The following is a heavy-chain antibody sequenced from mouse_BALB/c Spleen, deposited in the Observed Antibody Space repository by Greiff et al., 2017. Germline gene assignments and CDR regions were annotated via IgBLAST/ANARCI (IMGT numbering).Heavy chain of an antibody. CDR3: ARNSDYYGNYGYAMDY. J-gene: IGHJ4*01. D-gene: IGHD2-1*01. CDR2: IWSGGST. V-gene: IGHV2-4-1*01. CDR1: GFSLTSYG. Sequence: VQLQESGPGLVQPSQSLSITCTVSGFSLTSYGVHWVRQSPGKGLEWLGVIWSGGSTDYNAAFISRLSISKDNSKSQVFFKMNSLQADDTAIYYCARNSDYYGNYGYAMDYWGQGTSVTVSS.